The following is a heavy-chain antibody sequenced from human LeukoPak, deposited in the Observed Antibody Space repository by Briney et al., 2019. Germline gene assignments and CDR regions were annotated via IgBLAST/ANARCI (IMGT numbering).Heavy chain of an antibody. J-gene: IGHJ4*02. CDR3: ARRPSSGGYYIKKYDYYFDY. CDR1: GGSFSGYY. D-gene: IGHD1-26*01. CDR2: INHSGST. V-gene: IGHV4-34*01. Sequence: SETLSLTCAVYGGSFSGYYWSWTRQPPGKGLEWIGEINHSGSTNYNPSLKSRVTISVDTSKNQFSLKLSSVTAADTAVYYCARRPSSGGYYIKKYDYYFDYWGQGTLVTVSS.